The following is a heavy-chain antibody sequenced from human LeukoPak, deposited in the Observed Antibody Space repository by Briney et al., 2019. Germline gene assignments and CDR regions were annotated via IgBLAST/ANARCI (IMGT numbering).Heavy chain of an antibody. CDR2: ISWNSGSI. CDR1: GFTFDDYA. Sequence: GGSLRLSCAASGFTFDDYAMHWVRHAPGKGLEWVSGISWNSGSIVYADSVKGRFTITRDNAKNSLYLQMNSLRAEDTALYYCAKARKNDYGDYLNWFDPWGQGTLVTVSS. V-gene: IGHV3-9*01. D-gene: IGHD4-17*01. CDR3: AKARKNDYGDYLNWFDP. J-gene: IGHJ5*02.